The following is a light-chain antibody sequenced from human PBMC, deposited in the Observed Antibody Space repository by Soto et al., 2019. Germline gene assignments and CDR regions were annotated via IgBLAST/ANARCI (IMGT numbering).Light chain of an antibody. V-gene: IGLV2-18*02. CDR1: SSDIGRYNR. J-gene: IGLJ1*01. CDR2: EVN. Sequence: QSALTQPASVSGSPGRSITISCTGTSSDIGRYNRVSWYQQPPGTAPKLIIYEVNNRPSGVPDRFSGSKSGNTASLTISGLQAEDEADYYCNSFTTSSTYVFGTGTKVTVL. CDR3: NSFTTSSTYV.